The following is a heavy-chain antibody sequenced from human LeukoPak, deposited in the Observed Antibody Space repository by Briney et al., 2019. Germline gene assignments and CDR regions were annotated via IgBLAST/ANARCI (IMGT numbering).Heavy chain of an antibody. Sequence: GGSLTLSCAASGFTFSSYSMNWVRQAPGKGLEWVSSISSSSSYIYYAVSVKGRFTISRDNAKNSLYLQMNCLRAEDTAVYYCAREGETTYYYDSSGPEGAFDIWGQGTMVTVSS. D-gene: IGHD3-22*01. J-gene: IGHJ3*02. V-gene: IGHV3-21*01. CDR3: AREGETTYYYDSSGPEGAFDI. CDR2: ISSSSSYI. CDR1: GFTFSSYS.